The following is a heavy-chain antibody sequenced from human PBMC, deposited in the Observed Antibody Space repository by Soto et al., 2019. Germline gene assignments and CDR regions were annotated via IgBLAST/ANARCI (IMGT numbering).Heavy chain of an antibody. J-gene: IGHJ4*02. D-gene: IGHD2-15*01. CDR1: GGTFSSYA. Sequence: QVPLVQSGAEVKKPGSSVKVSCKASGGTFSSYAISWVRQAPGQGLEWMGGIIPIFGTANYAQKFQGRVTITADESTSTAYMELSSLRSEDTAVYYCARTLGYCSGGSCARFDYWGQGTLVTVSS. CDR3: ARTLGYCSGGSCARFDY. CDR2: IIPIFGTA. V-gene: IGHV1-69*01.